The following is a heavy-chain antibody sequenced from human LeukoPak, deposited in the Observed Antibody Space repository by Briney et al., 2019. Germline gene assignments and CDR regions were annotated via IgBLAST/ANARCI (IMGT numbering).Heavy chain of an antibody. Sequence: SETLSLTCTVSGGSIRSGGYHWSWIRQRPGKGLEWIGYIFYNGRTSYNPSLKSRLSMSVDTSKSQFSLGLTSVTAADTAMYYCATAVYYYDSSGEFQSLRFDPWGQGTLVTVSS. D-gene: IGHD3-22*01. CDR2: IFYNGRT. V-gene: IGHV4-31*03. J-gene: IGHJ5*02. CDR1: GGSIRSGGYH. CDR3: ATAVYYYDSSGEFQSLRFDP.